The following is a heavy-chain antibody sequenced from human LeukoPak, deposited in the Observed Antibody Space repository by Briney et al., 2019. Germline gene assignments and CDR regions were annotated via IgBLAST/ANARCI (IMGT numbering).Heavy chain of an antibody. CDR2: IYYSGST. CDR3: ALTYGSGSYYYFDY. D-gene: IGHD3-10*01. J-gene: IGHJ4*02. Sequence: PSETLSLTCTVSGGSISSYYWSWIRQPPGKGLERIGYIYYSGSTNYNPSLKSRVTISVDTSKNQFSLKLSSVTAADTAVYYCALTYGSGSYYYFDYWGRGTLVTVSS. CDR1: GGSISSYY. V-gene: IGHV4-59*01.